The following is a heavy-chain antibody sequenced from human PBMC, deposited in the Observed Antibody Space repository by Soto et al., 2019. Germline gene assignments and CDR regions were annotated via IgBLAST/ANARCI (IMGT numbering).Heavy chain of an antibody. CDR2: IDTTGGET. CDR1: GYTFRNYG. Sequence: PGGSLRLSCVASGYTFRNYGMNWVRQAPGKGLEWVSGIDTTGGETKYADSVKGRFTISRDNSRNTLNLQMNSPRAEDTAVYFCAKAPYYYGSSGYYFDYWGQGTLVTVSS. J-gene: IGHJ4*02. D-gene: IGHD3-22*01. CDR3: AKAPYYYGSSGYYFDY. V-gene: IGHV3-23*01.